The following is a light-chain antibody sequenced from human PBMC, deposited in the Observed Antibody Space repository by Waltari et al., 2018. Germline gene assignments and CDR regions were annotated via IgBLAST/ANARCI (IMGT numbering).Light chain of an antibody. CDR3: QQTNSFPYT. CDR2: TTS. Sequence: DIQMTQSPSSVSASVGDRVTITCRASQGMSTWLAWYQQKPGKAPNLLIYTTSSLHSGVPSRFSGSGSGTAFTLTISSLQPEDFATYYCQQTNSFPYTFGQGTKVEIK. CDR1: QGMSTW. J-gene: IGKJ2*01. V-gene: IGKV1-12*01.